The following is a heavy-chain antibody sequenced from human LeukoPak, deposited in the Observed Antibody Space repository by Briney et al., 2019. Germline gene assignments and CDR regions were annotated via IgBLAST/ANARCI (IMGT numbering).Heavy chain of an antibody. CDR1: GGSISSYY. Sequence: TSETLSLTCTVSGGSISSYYWSWIRQPPGKGLEWIGYIYYSGSTNYNPSLKSRVTISVDTSKNQFSLKLSSVTAADTAVYYCAAGPRYISGYYRSFDYWGQGTLVTVSS. V-gene: IGHV4-59*01. J-gene: IGHJ4*02. CDR2: IYYSGST. D-gene: IGHD3-22*01. CDR3: AAGPRYISGYYRSFDY.